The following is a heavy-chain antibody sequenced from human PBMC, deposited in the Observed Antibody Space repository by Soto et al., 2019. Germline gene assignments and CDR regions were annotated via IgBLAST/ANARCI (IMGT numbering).Heavy chain of an antibody. D-gene: IGHD1-1*01. V-gene: IGHV1-18*01. CDR3: ASNLQTGTTNYYYYMDV. J-gene: IGHJ6*03. CDR2: ISAYNGNT. Sequence: ASVKVSCKASGYTFTSYGISWVRQAPGQGLEWMGWISAYNGNTNYAQKLQGRVTITRDTSASTAYMELSSLRSEDTAVYYCASNLQTGTTNYYYYMDVWGKGTTVTVSS. CDR1: GYTFTSYG.